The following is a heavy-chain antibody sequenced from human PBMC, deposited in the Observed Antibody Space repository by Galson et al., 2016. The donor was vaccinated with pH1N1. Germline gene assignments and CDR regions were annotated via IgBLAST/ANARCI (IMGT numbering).Heavy chain of an antibody. CDR2: VYYSGNT. Sequence: ETLSLTCIVSGGSISNRDYYWGWIRQPPGKGLEWIGSVYYSGNTYYNPPLKSRVALSVDTSKNQFSLKLSSVTAADTAVCYCARLFYGEYFQHWGQGTLVTVSS. D-gene: IGHD4-17*01. J-gene: IGHJ1*01. CDR1: GGSISNRDYY. V-gene: IGHV4-39*01. CDR3: ARLFYGEYFQH.